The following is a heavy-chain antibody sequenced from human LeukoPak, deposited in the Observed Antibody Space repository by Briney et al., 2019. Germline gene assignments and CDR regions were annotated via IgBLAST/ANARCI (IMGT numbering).Heavy chain of an antibody. CDR2: ISSSSSTI. J-gene: IGHJ6*03. V-gene: IGHV3-11*04. CDR1: GFTFTDYY. D-gene: IGHD2-15*01. Sequence: PGGSLRLSCAASGFTFTDYYMSWIRQAPGKGLEWVSYISSSSSTIYYADSVKGRFTISRDNAKNSLYLQMNSLRAEDTAVYYCARDHPSSGELPYYYYYYMDVWGKGPTVTVSS. CDR3: ARDHPSSGELPYYYYYYMDV.